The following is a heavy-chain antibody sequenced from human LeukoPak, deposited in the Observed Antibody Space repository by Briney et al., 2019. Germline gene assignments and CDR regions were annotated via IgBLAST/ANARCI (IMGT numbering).Heavy chain of an antibody. V-gene: IGHV3-23*01. CDR3: AKVRIQLWLFGAFDI. CDR1: GFTFSSYA. D-gene: IGHD5-18*01. J-gene: IGHJ3*02. CDR2: ISGSGGST. Sequence: GGALRLSCAASGFTFSSYAMSWVRQAPGNGLECVSAISGSGGSTYYADSVKGRFTISRDNSKNTLYLQMNSLRAEDTAVYYCAKVRIQLWLFGAFDIWGQGTMVTVSS.